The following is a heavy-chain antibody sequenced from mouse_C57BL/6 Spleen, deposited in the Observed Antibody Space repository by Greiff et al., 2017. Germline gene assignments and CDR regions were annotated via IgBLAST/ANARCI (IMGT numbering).Heavy chain of an antibody. Sequence: VQLKQSGPVLARPGASVKMSCKTSGYTFTSYWMHWVKQRPGQGLEWIGAIYPGNSDTSYNQKFKGKAKLTAVTSASTAYMELSSLTSEDSAVYYCTKLFDGYYFDDWGHGTTLTVSS. CDR2: IYPGNSDT. CDR3: TKLFDGYYFDD. V-gene: IGHV1-5*01. CDR1: GYTFTSYW. D-gene: IGHD2-3*01. J-gene: IGHJ2*01.